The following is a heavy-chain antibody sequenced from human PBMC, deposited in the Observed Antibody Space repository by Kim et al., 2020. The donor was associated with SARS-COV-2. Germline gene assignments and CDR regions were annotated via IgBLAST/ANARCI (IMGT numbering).Heavy chain of an antibody. J-gene: IGHJ3*02. Sequence: GGSLRLSCSASGFTFSSYAMHWVRQAPGKGLEYVSAISSNGGSTYYADSVKGRFTISRDNSKNTLYLQMSSLRAEDTAVYYCVNVYYDSSGYPDAFDIWGQGRMVTVSS. CDR2: ISSNGGST. CDR1: GFTFSSYA. D-gene: IGHD3-22*01. CDR3: VNVYYDSSGYPDAFDI. V-gene: IGHV3-64D*09.